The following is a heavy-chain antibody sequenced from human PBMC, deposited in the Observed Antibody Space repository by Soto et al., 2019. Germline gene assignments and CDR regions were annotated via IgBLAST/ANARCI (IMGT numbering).Heavy chain of an antibody. CDR3: AKTTVTYYAMDV. J-gene: IGHJ6*02. Sequence: SGGSLRLSCAASGFTFRTYGMSWVRQAPGMGLEWVSGISGSGSSTYYADSVKGRFTISRDNSKNTVYLQMNSLRAEDTAVYYCAKTTVTYYAMDVWGQGTTVTVSS. CDR1: GFTFRTYG. D-gene: IGHD4-4*01. CDR2: ISGSGSST. V-gene: IGHV3-23*01.